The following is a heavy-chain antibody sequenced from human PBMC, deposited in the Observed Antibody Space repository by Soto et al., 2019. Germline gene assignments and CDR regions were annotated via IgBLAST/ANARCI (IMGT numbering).Heavy chain of an antibody. D-gene: IGHD2-21*01. CDR2: IIPILGIA. CDR3: ARGGGPYGGDFDY. J-gene: IGHJ4*02. V-gene: IGHV1-69*02. Sequence: QVQLVQSGAEVKKPGSSVKVSCKASGGTFSSYTISWVRQAPGQGLEWMGRIIPILGIANYAQKFQGRVTITADKSTSTVYVELSSLRSEDTAVYYCARGGGPYGGDFDYWGQGTLVTVS. CDR1: GGTFSSYT.